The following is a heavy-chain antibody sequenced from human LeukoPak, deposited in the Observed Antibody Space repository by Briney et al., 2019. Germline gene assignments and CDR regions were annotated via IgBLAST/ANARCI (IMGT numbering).Heavy chain of an antibody. V-gene: IGHV4-59*01. CDR2: IYYSGST. Sequence: SETLSLTCTVSGGSISTYYWSWIRQPPGKGLEWIGYIYYSGSTNYNPSLKSRVTISVDTSKNQFSLKLRSVTAADTAEYYCARVTGYMIEDYFDYWGQGTLVTVSS. CDR3: ARVTGYMIEDYFDY. D-gene: IGHD3-22*01. CDR1: GGSISTYY. J-gene: IGHJ4*02.